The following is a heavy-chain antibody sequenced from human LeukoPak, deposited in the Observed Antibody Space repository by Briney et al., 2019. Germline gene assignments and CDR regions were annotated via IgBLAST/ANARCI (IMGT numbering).Heavy chain of an antibody. CDR1: GFTFSAYY. D-gene: IGHD2-2*01. Sequence: GGSLRLSCAASGFTFSAYYMTWIRQAPGKGLEWVSYISTTSATIYYADSVKGRFTMSRDNAKNSLYLQMNSLRAEDTAVYYCARVDQRSRTRASCPRVRAFDIWGQGTVVTVSS. CDR2: ISTTSATI. V-gene: IGHV3-11*04. CDR3: ARVDQRSRTRASCPRVRAFDI. J-gene: IGHJ3*02.